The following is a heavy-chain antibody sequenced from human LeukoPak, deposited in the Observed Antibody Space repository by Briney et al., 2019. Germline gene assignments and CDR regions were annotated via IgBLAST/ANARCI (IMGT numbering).Heavy chain of an antibody. CDR2: MNPNSGNT. V-gene: IGHV1-8*01. CDR3: ARRNTAMVAGLDY. D-gene: IGHD5-18*01. CDR1: GCTFTTYD. J-gene: IGHJ4*02. Sequence: GASVKVSCKGSGCTFTTYDINWVRQATGHGLEWMGWMNPNSGNTAYAQKFQGRVTMTRNTSISTAFMELSGLRSEDTAVYFCARRNTAMVAGLDYWGQGSLVTVSS.